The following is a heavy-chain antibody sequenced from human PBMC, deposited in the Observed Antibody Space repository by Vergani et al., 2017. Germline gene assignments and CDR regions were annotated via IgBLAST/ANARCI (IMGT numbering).Heavy chain of an antibody. CDR3: ASGLRFLEWLPRY. CDR2: INHSGST. J-gene: IGHJ4*02. D-gene: IGHD3-3*01. CDR1: GGSFSGYY. V-gene: IGHV4-34*01. Sequence: QVQLQQWGAGLLKPSETLSLTCAVYGGSFSGYYWSWIRQPPGKGLEWIGEINHSGSTNYNPSLKSRVTISVDPSKNQFSLKLSSVTAADTAVYYCASGLRFLEWLPRYWGQGTLVTVSS.